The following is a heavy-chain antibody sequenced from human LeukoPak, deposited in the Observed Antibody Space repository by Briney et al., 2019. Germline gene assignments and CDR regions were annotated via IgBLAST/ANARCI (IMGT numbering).Heavy chain of an antibody. V-gene: IGHV3-53*01. CDR3: ARGDFDY. Sequence: GSLRLSCAASGITVSTNYMSWVRQAPGKGLEWVSIAFSDGRTFYADSVKGRFTISRDSSKNTVFLQMNSLRAEDTAVYYCARGDFDYWGQGTLVTVSS. CDR1: GITVSTNY. J-gene: IGHJ4*02. CDR2: AFSDGRT.